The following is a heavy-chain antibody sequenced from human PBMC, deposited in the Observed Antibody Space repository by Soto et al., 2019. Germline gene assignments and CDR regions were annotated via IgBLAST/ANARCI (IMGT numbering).Heavy chain of an antibody. V-gene: IGHV4-39*01. D-gene: IGHD3-3*01. CDR2: ISYSGST. CDR1: GGSISSSNYY. Sequence: SETLSLTCTVSGGSISSSNYYWGWIRQPPGKGLEWIGSISYSGSTYYNPTLKSRLIISVDTSKSQFSLKLSSVTAADTAVYYCARLGGYYQSLDTWGQGTLVTVSS. J-gene: IGHJ5*02. CDR3: ARLGGYYQSLDT.